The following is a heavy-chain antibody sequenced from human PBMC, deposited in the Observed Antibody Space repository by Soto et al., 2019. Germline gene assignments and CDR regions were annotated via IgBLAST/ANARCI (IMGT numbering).Heavy chain of an antibody. CDR1: GGSISSSTYY. J-gene: IGHJ5*02. CDR3: ARHRGPRIVTGDLCP. Sequence: SETLSLTCTVSGGSISSSTYYWAWIRQPPGKGLEWIGTISNSGSTYYKPPLESRVTISVDTSKNQFSLKLSSVTAADTAVYYCARHRGPRIVTGDLCPWGQGTLVTVSS. CDR2: ISNSGST. V-gene: IGHV4-39*01. D-gene: IGHD1-26*01.